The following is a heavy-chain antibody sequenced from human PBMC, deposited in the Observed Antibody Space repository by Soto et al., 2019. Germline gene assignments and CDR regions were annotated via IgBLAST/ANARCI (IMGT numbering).Heavy chain of an antibody. CDR1: GGSISSSNW. Sequence: SETLSLTCAVSGGSISSSNWWTWVRQTPGKGLEWIGETHHTGSTNYNPSLKSRVTVSVDKSKSQFSLTLTSVTAADTAVYYCASRILYPLRGAFDIWGQGTMVTVSS. CDR2: THHTGST. V-gene: IGHV4-4*02. J-gene: IGHJ3*02. CDR3: ASRILYPLRGAFDI. D-gene: IGHD2-15*01.